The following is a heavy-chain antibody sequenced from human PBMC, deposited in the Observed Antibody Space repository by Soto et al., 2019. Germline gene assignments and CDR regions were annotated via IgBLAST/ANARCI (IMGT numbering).Heavy chain of an antibody. D-gene: IGHD3-16*01. Sequence: ASVKVSCKTSGYTFTNHGINWVRQAPGQGLEWMGWINPYNANTNYAQKLQGRVTMTTDTSTSTAYMDLRSRTSEDTAVYYCARDRVAGIWGDAFDIWGQGTMVTVSS. V-gene: IGHV1-18*04. CDR1: GYTFTNHG. CDR3: ARDRVAGIWGDAFDI. CDR2: INPYNANT. J-gene: IGHJ3*02.